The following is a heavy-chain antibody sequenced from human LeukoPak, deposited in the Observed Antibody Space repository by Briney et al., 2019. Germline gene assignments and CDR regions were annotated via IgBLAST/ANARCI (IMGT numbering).Heavy chain of an antibody. CDR1: CHSIITIDYY. CDR3: ARSCGSTSCSDGDWFDP. D-gene: IGHD2-2*01. CDR2: IHYNGGT. Sequence: PSETLSLICSLSCHSIITIDYYGRWIRQPPGKGLEWIASIHYNGGTYFNPSLKSRVTISVDTSRNEFSLKVTSVTAADTAMYYCARSCGSTSCSDGDWFDPWGQGTLVTVSS. V-gene: IGHV4-39*01. J-gene: IGHJ5*02.